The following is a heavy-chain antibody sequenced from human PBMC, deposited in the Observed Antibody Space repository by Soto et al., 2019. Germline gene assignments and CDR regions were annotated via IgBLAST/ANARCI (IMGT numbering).Heavy chain of an antibody. CDR2: IDPSDSYT. V-gene: IGHV5-10-1*01. Sequence: GESLKISCKGSGYSFTSYWISWVRQRPGKGLEWMGRIDPSDSYTNYSPSFQGHVTISADKSISTAYLQWSSLKASDTAMYYCASPYYYDSSGYVWGQGTLVTVSS. J-gene: IGHJ4*02. CDR3: ASPYYYDSSGYV. D-gene: IGHD3-22*01. CDR1: GYSFTSYW.